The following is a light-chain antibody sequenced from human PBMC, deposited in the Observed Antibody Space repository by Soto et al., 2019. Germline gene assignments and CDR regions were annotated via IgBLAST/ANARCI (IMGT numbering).Light chain of an antibody. CDR1: QTISSW. Sequence: DIQMTQSPSTLSASVGDRVTITCRASQTISSWLAWYQQKPGKAPKLLIYKASTLKSGAPSRFGGSGSGTEFTLTISSLQPDDFATYYCQHYNSYSEAFGQGTKVDIK. V-gene: IGKV1-5*03. J-gene: IGKJ1*01. CDR3: QHYNSYSEA. CDR2: KAS.